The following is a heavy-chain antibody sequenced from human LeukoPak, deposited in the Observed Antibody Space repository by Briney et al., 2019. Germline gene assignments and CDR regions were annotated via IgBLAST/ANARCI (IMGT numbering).Heavy chain of an antibody. D-gene: IGHD3-10*01. J-gene: IGHJ4*02. V-gene: IGHV3-7*01. CDR1: GFTFSSTW. CDR2: IKQDGSEK. CDR3: ARYYNPDY. Sequence: GGSLRLPCAASGFTFSSTWMTWVRQVPGKGLEWVANIKQDGSEKYYVDSVKGRFTISRDNAKNSLYLQMSSLRAEDTAVYYCARYYNPDYWGQGTLVTVSS.